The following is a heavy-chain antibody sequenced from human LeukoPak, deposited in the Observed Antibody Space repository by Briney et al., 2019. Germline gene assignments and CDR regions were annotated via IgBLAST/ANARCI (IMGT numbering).Heavy chain of an antibody. CDR3: ARDWRGRRIMGVSDY. Sequence: ASVTVSCTASGYTFTGYYMHWVRQAPGQGLEWMGRINPNSGGTNYAQKFQGRVTMTRDTSISTAYMELSRLRSDDTAVYYCARDWRGRRIMGVSDYWGQGTLVTVSS. J-gene: IGHJ4*02. V-gene: IGHV1-2*06. CDR2: INPNSGGT. D-gene: IGHD2-8*01. CDR1: GYTFTGYY.